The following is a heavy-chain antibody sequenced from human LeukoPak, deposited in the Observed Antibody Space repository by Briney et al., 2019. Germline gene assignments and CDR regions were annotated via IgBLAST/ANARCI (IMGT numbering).Heavy chain of an antibody. CDR1: GYTFTGYY. CDR3: ARVRDARFYGSGSYSDSYYFDY. Sequence: GASVKVSCKASGYTFTGYYMHWVRQAPGQGLEWMGWINPNSGGTNYAQKFQGWVTMTRDTSISTAYMELSRLRSDDTAVYYCARVRDARFYGSGSYSDSYYFDYWGQGTLVTVSS. CDR2: INPNSGGT. J-gene: IGHJ4*02. V-gene: IGHV1-2*04. D-gene: IGHD3-10*01.